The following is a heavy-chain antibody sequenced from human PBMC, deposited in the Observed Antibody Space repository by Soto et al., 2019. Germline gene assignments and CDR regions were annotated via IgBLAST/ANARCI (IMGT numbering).Heavy chain of an antibody. CDR2: INPSGRST. J-gene: IGHJ6*02. CDR3: ARDRRVWSGYSTTHYYYYYGMDV. Sequence: ASVKVSCKASGYTFTSYYMHWVRHAPGQRLEWKGKINPSGRSTSYAQKFQGRVTMTRDTSTSTVYMELGSLRSEDTAVYYCARDRRVWSGYSTTHYYYYYGMDVWGQGTTVTVSS. D-gene: IGHD3-3*01. V-gene: IGHV1-46*01. CDR1: GYTFTSYY.